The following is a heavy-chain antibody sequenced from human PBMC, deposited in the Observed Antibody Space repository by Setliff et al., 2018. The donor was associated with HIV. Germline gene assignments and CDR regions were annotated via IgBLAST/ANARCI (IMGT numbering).Heavy chain of an antibody. D-gene: IGHD3-10*01. CDR3: ARDRHSSGLGSYGP. CDR2: ISYTGIT. CDR1: GGSISRGGYS. V-gene: IGHV4-39*07. Sequence: SETLSLTCTVSGGSISRGGYSWGWIRQPPGKGLEWIGSISYTGITNYNPSLKSRVTISVDTSKNQFSLKLSSVTAADTAVYYCARDRHSSGLGSYGPWGPGTLVTVSS. J-gene: IGHJ5*02.